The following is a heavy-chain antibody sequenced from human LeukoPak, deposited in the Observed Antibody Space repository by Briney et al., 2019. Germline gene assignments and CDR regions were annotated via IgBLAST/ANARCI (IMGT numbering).Heavy chain of an antibody. CDR1: GGSISSYY. CDR3: ATATAGPYGDYGIDY. D-gene: IGHD4-17*01. CDR2: IYYSGST. J-gene: IGHJ4*02. Sequence: PSETLSLACTVSGGSISSYYWSWIRQPPGKGLEWIGHIYYSGSTNYNPSLKSRVTISVDTSKNQFSLKLSSVTAADTAVYYCATATAGPYGDYGIDYWGQGTLVTVSS. V-gene: IGHV4-59*01.